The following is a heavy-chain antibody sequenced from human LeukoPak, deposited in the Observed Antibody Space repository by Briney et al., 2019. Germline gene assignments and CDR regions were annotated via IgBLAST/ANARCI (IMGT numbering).Heavy chain of an antibody. V-gene: IGHV3-30*02. D-gene: IGHD6-13*01. CDR3: AKVRVGSSWYDVGY. CDR1: GFTFRSYG. CDR2: IRYDGTNK. J-gene: IGHJ4*02. Sequence: GGSLRLSCAASGFTFRSYGMHWVRQAPGKGLEWVAFIRYDGTNKYYADSVKGRFTISRDNSKNTLYLQMNSLRTEDTAVYYCAKVRVGSSWYDVGYWGQGTLVTVSS.